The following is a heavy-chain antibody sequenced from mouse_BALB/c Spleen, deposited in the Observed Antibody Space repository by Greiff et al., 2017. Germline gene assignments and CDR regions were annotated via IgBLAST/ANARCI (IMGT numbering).Heavy chain of an antibody. J-gene: IGHJ4*01. CDR3: TEFITTAGDAMDY. CDR2: IYPGNSDT. V-gene: IGHV1-5*01. CDR1: GYSFTSYW. D-gene: IGHD1-2*01. Sequence: VQLQQSGTVLARPGASVKMSCKASGYSFTSYWMHWVKQRPGQGLEWIGAIYPGNSDTSYNQKFKGKAKLTAVTSASTAYMELSSLTNEDSAVYYCTEFITTAGDAMDYWGQGTSVTVSS.